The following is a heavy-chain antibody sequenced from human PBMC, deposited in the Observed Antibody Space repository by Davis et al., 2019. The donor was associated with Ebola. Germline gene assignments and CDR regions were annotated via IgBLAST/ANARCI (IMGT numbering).Heavy chain of an antibody. V-gene: IGHV3-30*03. CDR1: GFTFSSYG. J-gene: IGHJ6*02. D-gene: IGHD5/OR15-5a*01. CDR2: ISYDGSNK. CDR3: ARSNV. Sequence: GESLKISCAASGFTFSSYGMHWVRQAPGKGLEWVAVISYDGSNKYYADSVKGRFTISRDNAKNSLYLQMNSLRAEDTAVYYCARSNVWGQGTTVTVSS.